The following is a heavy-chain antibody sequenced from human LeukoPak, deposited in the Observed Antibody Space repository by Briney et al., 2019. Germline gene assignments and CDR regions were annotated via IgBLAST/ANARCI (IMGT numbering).Heavy chain of an antibody. CDR1: GFTFSSYA. CDR3: AKASGRGVVVVAANQTFLDY. D-gene: IGHD2-15*01. CDR2: ISGSGGST. J-gene: IGHJ4*02. Sequence: GGSLRLSCAASGFTFSSYAMSWVRQAPGKGLEWVSAISGSGGSTYYADSVKGRFTISRDNSKNTLYLQMNSLRAEDTAVYYCAKASGRGVVVVAANQTFLDYWGQGTLVTVS. V-gene: IGHV3-23*01.